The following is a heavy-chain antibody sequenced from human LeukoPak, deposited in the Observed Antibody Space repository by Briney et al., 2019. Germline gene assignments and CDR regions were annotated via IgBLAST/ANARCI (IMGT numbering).Heavy chain of an antibody. V-gene: IGHV1-2*02. CDR3: ARGLGIAARPGLTGLGY. CDR2: INPNSGGT. D-gene: IGHD6-6*01. Sequence: GASVKVSCKASGYTFTGYYMHWVRQAPGQGLEWMGWINPNSGGTNYAQKFQGRVTMTRDTSISTAYMELSRLRSDDTAVYYCARGLGIAARPGLTGLGYWGQGTLVTVSS. CDR1: GYTFTGYY. J-gene: IGHJ4*02.